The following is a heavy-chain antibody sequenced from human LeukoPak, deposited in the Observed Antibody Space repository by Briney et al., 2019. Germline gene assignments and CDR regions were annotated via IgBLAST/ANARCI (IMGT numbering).Heavy chain of an antibody. CDR2: IDANNGDT. Sequence: ASVKISCKASGSTFRGNYIHWLRQAPGQGLEWMGWIDANNGDTKSAQKFQGRVTMSRDTSISTAYMDLSSLSPDDAAVYYCARDPSSVTLYFFDYWGQGTLVTVSS. J-gene: IGHJ4*02. D-gene: IGHD4-11*01. V-gene: IGHV1-2*02. CDR1: GSTFRGNY. CDR3: ARDPSSVTLYFFDY.